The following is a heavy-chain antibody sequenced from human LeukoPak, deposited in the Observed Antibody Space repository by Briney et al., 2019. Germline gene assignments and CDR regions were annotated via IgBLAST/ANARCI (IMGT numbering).Heavy chain of an antibody. D-gene: IGHD3-10*01. Sequence: ASVKVSCKASGYTFTSYYMHWVRQAPGQGLEWMGIINPSGGSTSYAQEFQGRVTMTRDTSTSTVYMELSSLRSEDTAVYYCARVGAADAFDIWGQGTMVTVSS. CDR3: ARVGAADAFDI. V-gene: IGHV1-46*01. J-gene: IGHJ3*02. CDR2: INPSGGST. CDR1: GYTFTSYY.